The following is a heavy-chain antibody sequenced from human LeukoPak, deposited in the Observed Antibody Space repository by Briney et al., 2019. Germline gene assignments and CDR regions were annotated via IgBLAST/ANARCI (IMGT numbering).Heavy chain of an antibody. J-gene: IGHJ4*02. D-gene: IGHD3-3*01. V-gene: IGHV1-18*01. CDR1: GYTFTSYG. CDR3: ARDRHYDFWSGYYPLDY. Sequence: GASVKVSCKASGYTFTSYGISWVRQAPGQGLEWMGWISAYNGNTNYAQKLQGRVTTTTDTSTSTAYMELRSLRSDDTAVYYCARDRHYDFWSGYYPLDYWGQGTLVTVSS. CDR2: ISAYNGNT.